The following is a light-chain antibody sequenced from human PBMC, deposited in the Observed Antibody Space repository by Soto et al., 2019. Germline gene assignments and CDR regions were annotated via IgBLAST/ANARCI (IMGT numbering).Light chain of an antibody. Sequence: EIVMTQSPATLSVSPGERATLSCRASQSVSSNLAWYQQKPGQGPRLLIYGASTRATDIPGRFSGSGSGTEFTLTISSLQSEDFAVYYCQQYNDWPRTFGGGTKVDIK. CDR3: QQYNDWPRT. V-gene: IGKV3-15*01. J-gene: IGKJ4*01. CDR2: GAS. CDR1: QSVSSN.